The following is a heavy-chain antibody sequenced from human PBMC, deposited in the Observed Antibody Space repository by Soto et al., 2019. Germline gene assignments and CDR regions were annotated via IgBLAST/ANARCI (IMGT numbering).Heavy chain of an antibody. V-gene: IGHV1-69*13. CDR1: GGTFSSYA. Sequence: SVKVSCKASGGTFSSYAISWVRQAPGQGLEWMGGIIPIFGTANYAQKFQGRVTITADESTSTAYMELSSLRSEDTAVYYCARDAPDTPMAYYYYGMDVWGQGNTVTVSS. D-gene: IGHD5-18*01. J-gene: IGHJ6*02. CDR2: IIPIFGTA. CDR3: ARDAPDTPMAYYYYGMDV.